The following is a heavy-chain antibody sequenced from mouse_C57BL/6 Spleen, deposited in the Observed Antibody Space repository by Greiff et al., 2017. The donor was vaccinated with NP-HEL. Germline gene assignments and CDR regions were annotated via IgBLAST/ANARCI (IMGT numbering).Heavy chain of an antibody. Sequence: VQLQQSGPELVKPGASVKISCKASGYAFSSSWMNWVKQRPGKGLEWIGRIYPGDGDTNYNGKFKGKATLTADKSSSTAYMQLSSLTSEDSAVYLCARWGEFIKDAMDYWGQGTSVTVSS. V-gene: IGHV1-82*01. CDR2: IYPGDGDT. CDR1: GYAFSSSW. D-gene: IGHD1-1*01. CDR3: ARWGEFIKDAMDY. J-gene: IGHJ4*01.